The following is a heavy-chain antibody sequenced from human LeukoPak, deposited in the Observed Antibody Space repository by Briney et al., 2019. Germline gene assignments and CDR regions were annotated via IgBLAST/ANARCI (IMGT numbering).Heavy chain of an antibody. CDR1: GFTFSSHG. V-gene: IGHV3-30*03. CDR2: ISNDGSRK. CDR3: ARDRAWNYFGY. D-gene: IGHD3-3*01. J-gene: IGHJ4*02. Sequence: GGSLRLSCAPSGFTFSSHGMHWVRQAPGKGLEWVAIISNDGSRKYYAHSVEGRFTISRDNSKNTLYLQMDSLRAEDTAVYYCARDRAWNYFGYWGQGTLVTVSS.